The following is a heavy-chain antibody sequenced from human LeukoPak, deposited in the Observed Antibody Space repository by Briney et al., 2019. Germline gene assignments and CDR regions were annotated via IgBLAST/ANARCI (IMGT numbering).Heavy chain of an antibody. V-gene: IGHV3-23*01. CDR1: GFTFSTYA. CDR3: TKRKPTGSVTVDEY. D-gene: IGHD2-21*02. Sequence: GGSLRLSCAASGFTFSTYAMSWVRQAPGKGLEWVSAISGSGGSTYYADSMRGRFTISRDNSKSTLYLQMHSLRVDDTALYYCTKRKPTGSVTVDEYWGRGTLVTVSS. J-gene: IGHJ4*02. CDR2: ISGSGGST.